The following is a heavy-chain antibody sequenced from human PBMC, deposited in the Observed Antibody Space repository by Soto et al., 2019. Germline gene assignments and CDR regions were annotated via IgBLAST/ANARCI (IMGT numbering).Heavy chain of an antibody. V-gene: IGHV4-31*11. D-gene: IGHD4-17*01. CDR2: IDYGGST. CDR3: ARGSRDYRTCHNWFDP. J-gene: IGHJ5*01. CDR1: RGSMKIYGDD. Sequence: SLASGVCRGSMKIYGDDGSWIRQHPGQGLEWIGYIDYGGSTHYNPSLKTRAIISLDTSENQFSLNLRAVTAADTAVYYCARGSRDYRTCHNWFDPWGQGTLVTVSS.